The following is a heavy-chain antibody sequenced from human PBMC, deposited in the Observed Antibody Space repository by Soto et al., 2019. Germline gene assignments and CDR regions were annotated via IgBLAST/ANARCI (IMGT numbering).Heavy chain of an antibody. CDR2: IRAYNGNA. Sequence: QVQLVQSGAEVKKPGASVKVSCRASGSPFTTYGMSWVRRAPGQGLDWMGGIRAYNGNANYAQKLGGRVTMTTDTSTSTAYMELRSLRSDDTAVYYCARPERDGYNPSDYWGQGTLVTVSS. CDR1: GSPFTTYG. V-gene: IGHV1-18*04. CDR3: ARPERDGYNPSDY. J-gene: IGHJ4*02. D-gene: IGHD5-12*01.